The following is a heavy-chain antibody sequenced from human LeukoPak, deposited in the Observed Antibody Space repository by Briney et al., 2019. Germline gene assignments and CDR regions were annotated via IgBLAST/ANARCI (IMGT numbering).Heavy chain of an antibody. J-gene: IGHJ4*02. CDR2: IKKDGSEK. D-gene: IGHD1-1*01. V-gene: IGHV3-7*01. CDR1: GFTFSSSW. CDR3: VRISTTVAGADY. Sequence: PGGSLRLSCGGYGFTFSSSWISWVRQAPGKGLEWVANIKKDGSEKYYVDSVKGRFTISRDNAKNSLYLQMDSLRAEDTAMYYCVRISTTVAGADYWGQGTLVTVSS.